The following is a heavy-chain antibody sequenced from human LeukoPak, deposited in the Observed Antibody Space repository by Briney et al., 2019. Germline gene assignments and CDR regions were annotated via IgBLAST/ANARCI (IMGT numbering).Heavy chain of an antibody. J-gene: IGHJ4*02. D-gene: IGHD2-2*01. V-gene: IGHV4-59*01. CDR2: IYYSGST. CDR3: ARACTSCIEGAYYFDY. CDR1: GGSISSYY. Sequence: PSETLSLTCTVSGGSISSYYWSCIRQPPGKGLEWIGYIYYSGSTNYDPSLKSRVTISVDTFKNQFSLKLSSVTAADTAVYYCARACTSCIEGAYYFDYWGQGTLVTVSS.